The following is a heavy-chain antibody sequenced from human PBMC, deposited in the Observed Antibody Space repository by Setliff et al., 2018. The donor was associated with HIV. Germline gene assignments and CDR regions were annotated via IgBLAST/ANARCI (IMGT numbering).Heavy chain of an antibody. CDR1: GFTFSSYA. Sequence: GGSLRLSCAASGFTFSSYAMSWVRQAPGKGLEWVSVIYSGGSAPYYADSVKGRFTISRDDSKNTFSLQMNSLRADDTAVYYCRSYQYSSAWASDYWGQGTLVTVSS. CDR3: RSYQYSSAWASDY. D-gene: IGHD6-19*01. V-gene: IGHV3-23*03. J-gene: IGHJ4*02. CDR2: IYSGGSAP.